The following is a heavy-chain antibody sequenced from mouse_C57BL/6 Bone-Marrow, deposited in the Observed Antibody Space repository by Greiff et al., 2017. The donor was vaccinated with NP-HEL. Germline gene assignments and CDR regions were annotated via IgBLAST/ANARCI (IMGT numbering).Heavy chain of an antibody. CDR1: GYTFTDYN. J-gene: IGHJ3*01. Sequence: EVQLQQSGPELVKPGASVKIPCKASGYTFTDYNMDWVKQSHGKSLEWIGDINPNNGGTIYNQKFKGKATLTVHKSSSTAYMELRSLTSEDTAVYYCARHDGFAYWGQGTLVTVSA. D-gene: IGHD2-12*01. V-gene: IGHV1-18*01. CDR3: ARHDGFAY. CDR2: INPNNGGT.